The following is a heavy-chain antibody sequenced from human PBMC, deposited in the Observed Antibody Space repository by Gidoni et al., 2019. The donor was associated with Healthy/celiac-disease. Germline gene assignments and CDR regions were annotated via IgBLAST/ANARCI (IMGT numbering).Heavy chain of an antibody. Sequence: STYYNPSLKSRVTISVDTSKNQFSLKLSSVTAADTAVYYCARQRSGSYRYWGQGTLVTVSS. CDR2: ST. V-gene: IGHV4-39*01. D-gene: IGHD1-26*01. J-gene: IGHJ4*02. CDR3: ARQRSGSYRY.